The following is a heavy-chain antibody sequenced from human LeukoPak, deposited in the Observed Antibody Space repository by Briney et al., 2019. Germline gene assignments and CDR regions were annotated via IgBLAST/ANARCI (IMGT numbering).Heavy chain of an antibody. CDR2: IIYTGNT. Sequence: SETLSLTCTVSGGSISSYYWSWIRQPPGKGLEWIGYIIYTGNTKSNPSLKSRVTISVDTSNNQFSLKLTSVTAADTAVYYCARGSGIGAAGRNFDYWGQGVLVTVSS. CDR1: GGSISSYY. V-gene: IGHV4-59*01. D-gene: IGHD6-13*01. J-gene: IGHJ4*02. CDR3: ARGSGIGAAGRNFDY.